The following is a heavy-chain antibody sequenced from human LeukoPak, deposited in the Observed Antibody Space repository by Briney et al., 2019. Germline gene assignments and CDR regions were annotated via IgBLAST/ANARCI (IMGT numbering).Heavy chain of an antibody. J-gene: IGHJ4*02. V-gene: IGHV4-4*02. CDR3: ARTATDYYDSSGYPVY. D-gene: IGHD3-22*01. CDR2: IYHSGST. CDR1: GGSISSSNW. Sequence: SGTLSLTCAVSGGSISSSNWWSWVRQPPGKGLEWIGEIYHSGSTNYNPSLKSRVTISVDKSKNQFSLKLSSVTAADTAVYYCARTATDYYDSSGYPVYWGQGTLVTVSS.